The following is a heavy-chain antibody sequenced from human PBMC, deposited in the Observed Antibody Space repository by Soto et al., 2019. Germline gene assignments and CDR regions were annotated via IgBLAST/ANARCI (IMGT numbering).Heavy chain of an antibody. Sequence: ASVKVSCKASGFTFTSSALQWVRQARGQRLEWIGWIVVGSGNTNYAQKFRERVTITRDMSTSTAYMELSSLRSEDTAVYYCATEVQLVQYNWFDPWGQGTLVTVSS. J-gene: IGHJ5*02. CDR1: GFTFTSSA. D-gene: IGHD6-13*01. V-gene: IGHV1-58*01. CDR3: ATEVQLVQYNWFDP. CDR2: IVVGSGNT.